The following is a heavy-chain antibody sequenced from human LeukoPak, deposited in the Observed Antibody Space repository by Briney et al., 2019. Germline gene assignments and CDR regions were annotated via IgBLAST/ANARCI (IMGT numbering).Heavy chain of an antibody. V-gene: IGHV4-59*01. CDR1: GGSISSYY. CDR3: ARLRSRDGYLYFDY. CDR2: IYYSGST. D-gene: IGHD5-24*01. Sequence: SETLSLTCTVSGGSISSYYWSWIRQPPGKGLEWIGYIYYSGSTNYNPSLKSRVTISVDTSKNQFSLKLSSVTAADTAGYYCARLRSRDGYLYFDYWGQGTLVTVSS. J-gene: IGHJ4*02.